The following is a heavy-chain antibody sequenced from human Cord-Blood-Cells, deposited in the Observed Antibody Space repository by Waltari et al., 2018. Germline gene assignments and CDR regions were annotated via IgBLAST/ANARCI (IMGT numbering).Heavy chain of an antibody. CDR2: IYYSGST. CDR3: ASQYSGSYYFDY. Sequence: QVQLQESGPGLVQPSETLSLTCTVSGGSISSYSWRWLRQPPGKGLEWIGYIYYSGSTNYNPSLKSRVTISVDTSKNQFSLKLSSVTAADTAVYYCASQYSGSYYFDYWGQGTLVTVSS. V-gene: IGHV4-59*01. D-gene: IGHD1-26*01. J-gene: IGHJ4*02. CDR1: GGSISSYS.